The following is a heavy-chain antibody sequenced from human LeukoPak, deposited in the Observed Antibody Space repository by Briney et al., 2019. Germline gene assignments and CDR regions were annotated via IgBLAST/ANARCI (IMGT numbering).Heavy chain of an antibody. CDR1: GYSFTSYW. V-gene: IGHV5-51*01. Sequence: GESLKISCKGSGYSFTSYWIGWVRQMPRKGLEWMGIIYPGDSDTRYSPSFQGQVTISADKSISTAYLQWSSLKASDTAMYYCARTNLACSRTSCYFGYWGQGTLVTVSS. CDR3: ARTNLACSRTSCYFGY. CDR2: IYPGDSDT. J-gene: IGHJ4*02. D-gene: IGHD2-2*01.